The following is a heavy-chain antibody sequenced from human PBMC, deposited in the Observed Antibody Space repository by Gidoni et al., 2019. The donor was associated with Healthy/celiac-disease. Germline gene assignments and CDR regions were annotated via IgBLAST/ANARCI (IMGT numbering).Heavy chain of an antibody. CDR2: INHSGST. CDR1: GGSFSGYY. D-gene: IGHD2-2*02. Sequence: QVQLQQWGAGLLKPSETLSLTCAVYGGSFSGYYWSWIRQPPGKGLEWIGEINHSGSTNYNPSLKSRVTISVDTSKNQFSLKLSSVTAADTAVYYCARGSVVVPAAIPAIFDYWGQGTLVTVSS. J-gene: IGHJ4*02. CDR3: ARGSVVVPAAIPAIFDY. V-gene: IGHV4-34*01.